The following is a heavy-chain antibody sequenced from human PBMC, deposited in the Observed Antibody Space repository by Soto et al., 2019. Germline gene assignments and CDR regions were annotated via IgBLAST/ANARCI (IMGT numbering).Heavy chain of an antibody. CDR1: GGTFSSYA. Sequence: EASVKVSCKASGGTFSSYAISWVRQAPGQGLEWMGGIIPIFGTANYAQKFQGRVTITADKSTSTAYMELSSLRSEDTAVYYCAGGTGLYYYYGMDVWGQGTTVTVSS. V-gene: IGHV1-69*06. J-gene: IGHJ6*02. CDR2: IIPIFGTA. CDR3: AGGTGLYYYYGMDV. D-gene: IGHD1-1*01.